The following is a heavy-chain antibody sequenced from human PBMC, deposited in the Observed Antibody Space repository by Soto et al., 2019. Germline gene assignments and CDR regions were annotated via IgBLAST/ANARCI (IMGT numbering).Heavy chain of an antibody. CDR2: IYYSGST. V-gene: IGHV4-31*03. J-gene: IGHJ6*02. CDR1: GGSISNGGYY. D-gene: IGHD3-3*01. CDR3: ARYPRDFWSGYYTDYYYYGMDV. Sequence: SETLSLTCTVSGGSISNGGYYWSWIRQHPGKGLEWIGYIYYSGSTYYNPSLKSRVTISVDTSKNQFSLKLSSVTAADTAVYYCARYPRDFWSGYYTDYYYYGMDVWGQGTTVTVSS.